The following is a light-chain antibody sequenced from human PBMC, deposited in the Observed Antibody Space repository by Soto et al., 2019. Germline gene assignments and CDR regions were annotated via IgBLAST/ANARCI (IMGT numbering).Light chain of an antibody. J-gene: IGKJ1*01. CDR2: DAS. Sequence: DIQMTQSPSSLSASVGDRVTITCRASQSISSYLNWYQQKPGKAPKLLIYDASTLESGVPSRFSGSGSGTEFTLTISSLQPDDFAIYYCQQYNSYSWTFGQGTKVDIK. CDR1: QSISSY. CDR3: QQYNSYSWT. V-gene: IGKV1-39*01.